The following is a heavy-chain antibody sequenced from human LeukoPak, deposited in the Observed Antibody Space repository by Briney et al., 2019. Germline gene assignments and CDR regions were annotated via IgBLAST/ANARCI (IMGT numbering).Heavy chain of an antibody. Sequence: PSETLSLTCSVSGGSITSSAYFWGWIRQPPGKGLEWIATIDYRGNTYYNPSLKSRATISVDTFKNHLSLKLSSVIAADTAVYYCANLFTSAARGDFWGQGTLVTVSS. V-gene: IGHV4-39*02. CDR3: ANLFTSAARGDF. D-gene: IGHD2-2*01. J-gene: IGHJ4*02. CDR2: IDYRGNT. CDR1: GGSITSSAYF.